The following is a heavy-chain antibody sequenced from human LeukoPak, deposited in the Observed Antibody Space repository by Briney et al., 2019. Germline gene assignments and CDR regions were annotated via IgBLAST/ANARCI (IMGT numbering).Heavy chain of an antibody. Sequence: PSETLSLTCTVSGGSISSYYWSWIRQPPGKGLEWIGYIYNSGSTKYNPSLKSRVTISVDTSKNQISLKLSSVTAADTAVYYCARMHYFDYWGQGTLVTVSS. J-gene: IGHJ4*02. V-gene: IGHV4-59*08. CDR2: IYNSGST. CDR1: GGSISSYY. CDR3: ARMHYFDY.